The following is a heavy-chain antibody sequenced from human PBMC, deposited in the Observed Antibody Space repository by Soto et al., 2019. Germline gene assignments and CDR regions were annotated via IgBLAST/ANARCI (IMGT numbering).Heavy chain of an antibody. V-gene: IGHV1-18*01. CDR2: ISAYNGNT. D-gene: IGHD3-10*01. J-gene: IGHJ6*02. CDR3: AIGVGYYGSGSYYNADYYGLDV. Sequence: ASLKVSCKAYGYTFTIYGISWVRQAPGKGLEWMGWISAYNGNTNYAQKLQGRVTMTTDTSTSTAYTELRSLRSDDTAVYYCAIGVGYYGSGSYYNADYYGLDVWGQGTTVTVSS. CDR1: GYTFTIYG.